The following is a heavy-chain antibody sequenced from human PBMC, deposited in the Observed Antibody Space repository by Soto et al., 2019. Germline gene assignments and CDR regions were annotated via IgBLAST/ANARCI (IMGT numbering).Heavy chain of an antibody. CDR2: ISWNSGSI. CDR3: AKGPVSYLSPLGPH. Sequence: PGGSLRLSCAASGFTFDDYAMHWVRQAPGKGLEWVSGISWNSGSIGYADSVKGRFTISRDNAKNSLYLQMNSLRAEDTALYYCAKGPVSYLSPLGPHWGQGTLVTVSS. J-gene: IGHJ4*02. V-gene: IGHV3-9*01. D-gene: IGHD3-10*01. CDR1: GFTFDDYA.